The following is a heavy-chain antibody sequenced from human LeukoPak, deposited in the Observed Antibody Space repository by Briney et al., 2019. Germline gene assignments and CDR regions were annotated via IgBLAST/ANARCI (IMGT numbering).Heavy chain of an antibody. V-gene: IGHV3-64*01. D-gene: IGHD6-13*01. Sequence: GGSLRLSCAASGFAFSAYGMHWVRQSPGQGLEYFSAINSNGGSTYYANSVKGRFTVSRDNSKNTLYLQMGSLRGEDMAVYYCAREGSNGESDFWGQGTLVTVSS. CDR1: GFAFSAYG. CDR3: AREGSNGESDF. CDR2: INSNGGST. J-gene: IGHJ4*02.